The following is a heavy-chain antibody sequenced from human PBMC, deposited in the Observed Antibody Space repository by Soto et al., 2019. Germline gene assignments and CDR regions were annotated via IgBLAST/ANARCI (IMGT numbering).Heavy chain of an antibody. CDR1: GGSISSYH. V-gene: IGHV4-59*01. CDR3: ATYYCSSDTCYYFDS. J-gene: IGHJ4*02. CDR2: ITYTGST. D-gene: IGHD2-2*01. Sequence: QVQLQESGPGLVKPSETLSLTCTVSGGSISSYHWSWIRQTPGKGLERIGYITYTGSTNYNPSLKSRVSFSVDTPKNQVSLQLSSVTAADTAVYYCATYYCSSDTCYYFDSWGQGTLVTVSS.